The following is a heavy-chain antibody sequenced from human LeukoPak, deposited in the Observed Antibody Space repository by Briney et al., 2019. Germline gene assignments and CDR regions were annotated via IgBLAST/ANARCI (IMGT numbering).Heavy chain of an antibody. D-gene: IGHD1-26*01. Sequence: GASVKVSCKASGYTFTDYYVHWVRQAPGQGLEWMGLINPNSGGTNYAQKFQGRVTMTRDTSISTAYMELSRLRSDDTAVYYCAREGPIVGATHLVDYWGQGTLVTVSS. CDR3: AREGPIVGATHLVDY. CDR2: INPNSGGT. CDR1: GYTFTDYY. J-gene: IGHJ4*02. V-gene: IGHV1-2*02.